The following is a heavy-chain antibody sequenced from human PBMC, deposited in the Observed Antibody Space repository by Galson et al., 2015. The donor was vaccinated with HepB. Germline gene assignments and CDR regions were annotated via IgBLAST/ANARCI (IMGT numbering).Heavy chain of an antibody. D-gene: IGHD2-8*01. CDR3: VKDGVKYAGGRDSYFDF. V-gene: IGHV3-23*01. J-gene: IGHJ4*02. CDR1: GFTFNNYG. Sequence: SLRLSCAASGFTFNNYGMNWVRQAPGKGLEWVSSITSGGSTFYEDSVKGRFTISRDNSRDKLYLQMNSLRADDTAIYYCVKDGVKYAGGRDSYFDFWGQGTLVTVSS. CDR2: ITSGGST.